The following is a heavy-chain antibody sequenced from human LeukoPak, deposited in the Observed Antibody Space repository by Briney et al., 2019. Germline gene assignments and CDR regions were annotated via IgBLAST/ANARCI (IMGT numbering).Heavy chain of an antibody. CDR3: ASGRYCSGGSCYPNWFDP. Sequence: SETLSLTCAVSGGSVSSSNWWGWVRQPPGKGLEWIGEIYHSGSTNYNPSLKSRVTISVDKSKNQFSLKLSSVTAADTAVYYCASGRYCSGGSCYPNWFDPGGQGTLVTVSS. CDR1: GGSVSSSNW. V-gene: IGHV4-4*02. J-gene: IGHJ5*02. D-gene: IGHD2-15*01. CDR2: IYHSGST.